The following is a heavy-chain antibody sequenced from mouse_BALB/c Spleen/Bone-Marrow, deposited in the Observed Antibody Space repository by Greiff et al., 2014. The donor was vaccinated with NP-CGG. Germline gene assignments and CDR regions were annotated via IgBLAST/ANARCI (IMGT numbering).Heavy chain of an antibody. CDR3: ARITTATGAMDY. J-gene: IGHJ4*01. CDR1: GFSLTNYG. D-gene: IGHD1-2*01. CDR2: IWADGST. V-gene: IGHV2-9*02. Sequence: ESGPGLVAPSQSLSITCTVSGFSLTNYGVHWVRQPPGKGLEWLGVIWADGSTNYNSALMSRLSISKDNSKSQVFFKMNSLQTDDTAMYYCARITTATGAMDYWGQETSVTVSS.